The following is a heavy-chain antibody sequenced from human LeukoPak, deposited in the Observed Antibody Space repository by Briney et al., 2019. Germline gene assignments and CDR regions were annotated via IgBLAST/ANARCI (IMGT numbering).Heavy chain of an antibody. CDR1: GLTFSSYG. CDR3: ARGNVGIGFYWYFDL. Sequence: PGGSLRLSCAASGLTFSSYGMHWVRQAPGKGLEWVAVIWFDGSNKYYADSVKGRFTISRDNSKNTLYLQMISLRAEDTAVYYCARGNVGIGFYWYFDLWGRGTLVTVSS. V-gene: IGHV3-33*01. J-gene: IGHJ2*01. CDR2: IWFDGSNK. D-gene: IGHD7-27*01.